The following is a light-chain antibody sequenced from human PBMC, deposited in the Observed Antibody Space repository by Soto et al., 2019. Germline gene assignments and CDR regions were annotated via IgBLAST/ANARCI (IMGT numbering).Light chain of an antibody. CDR2: DVT. V-gene: IGLV2-8*01. J-gene: IGLJ2*01. CDR1: TSDY. CDR3: SSHAGARNSL. Sequence: QSVLTQPPSASGSPGQSVTISCTGTTSDYVSWYQQYPGKSPKLMIYDVTKRPSGVPDRFSGSKSDTTAFLTVSGLQAEDEADYFCSSHAGARNSLFGGGTKVTVL.